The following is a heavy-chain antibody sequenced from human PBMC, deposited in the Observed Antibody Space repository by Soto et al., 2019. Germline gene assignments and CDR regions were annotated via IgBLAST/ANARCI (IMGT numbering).Heavy chain of an antibody. CDR1: GFTFITAW. D-gene: IGHD3-3*01. CDR3: ARSRSGYAYYYGMDV. J-gene: IGHJ6*02. V-gene: IGHV3-23*01. Sequence: PVGSLRLSCAASGFTFITAWMNWVRQAPGKGLEWVSAISGSDDSTYYADSVKGRFTISRDNSKNTLYLQMNSLRDEDTAVYYCARSRSGYAYYYGMDVWGQGTTVSVSS. CDR2: ISGSDDST.